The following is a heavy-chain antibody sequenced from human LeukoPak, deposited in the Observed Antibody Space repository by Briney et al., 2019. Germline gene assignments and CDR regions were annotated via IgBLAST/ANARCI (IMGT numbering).Heavy chain of an antibody. Sequence: GGSLRLSCAASGFTFSSYSMNWVRQAPGKGLEWVSSISSSSSYIYYADSVKGRFTISRDNSKNTLYLQMNSLRAEDTAVYYCAKALRTYYYDSSGHFDYWGQGTLVTVSS. D-gene: IGHD3-22*01. J-gene: IGHJ4*02. CDR2: ISSSSSYI. V-gene: IGHV3-21*04. CDR1: GFTFSSYS. CDR3: AKALRTYYYDSSGHFDY.